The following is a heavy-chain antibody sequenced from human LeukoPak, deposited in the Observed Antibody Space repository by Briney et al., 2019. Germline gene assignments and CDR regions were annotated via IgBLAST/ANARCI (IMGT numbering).Heavy chain of an antibody. D-gene: IGHD3-22*01. CDR2: ISYDGSNK. CDR3: AKGSVKIVWGV. Sequence: GGSLRLSCAASGFTFSSYCMHWVRQAPGKGLEGVAVISYDGSNKYYADSVKGRFTISRDNSKNTLYLQMNSLRAEDTAVYYCAKGSVKIVWGVWGQGTTVTVSS. V-gene: IGHV3-30*18. CDR1: GFTFSSYC. J-gene: IGHJ6*02.